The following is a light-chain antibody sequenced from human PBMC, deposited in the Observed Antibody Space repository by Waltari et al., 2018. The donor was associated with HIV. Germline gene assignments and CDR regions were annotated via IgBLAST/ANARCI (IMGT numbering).Light chain of an antibody. V-gene: IGLV1-47*01. CDR3: AAWDDSLSVVYV. CDR1: SSNIGSKY. J-gene: IGLJ1*01. CDR2: RNT. Sequence: QSVLTQPPSASGTPGQRVTISCSGSSSNIGSKYVNWYQQLPGTAPKLLIYRNTQRPSGVPDRFSGSKSGTSASLAISGLRSEDEADYYCAAWDDSLSVVYVFGTGTKVTVL.